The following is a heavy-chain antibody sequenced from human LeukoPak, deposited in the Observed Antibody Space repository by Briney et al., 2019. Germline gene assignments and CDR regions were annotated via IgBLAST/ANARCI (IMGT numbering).Heavy chain of an antibody. CDR2: ISGSGGST. J-gene: IGHJ4*02. Sequence: GGSLRLSCAASGFTFSSYGMSWVRQAPGKGLEWVSAISGSGGSTYYADSAKGRFTISRDNSKNTLYLQMNSLRAEDTAVYYCAPRLGYSENYWGQGTLVTVSS. D-gene: IGHD3-16*01. CDR3: APRLGYSENY. V-gene: IGHV3-23*01. CDR1: GFTFSSYG.